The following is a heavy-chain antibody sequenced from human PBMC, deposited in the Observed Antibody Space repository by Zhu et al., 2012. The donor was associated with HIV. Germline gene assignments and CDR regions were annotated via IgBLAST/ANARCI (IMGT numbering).Heavy chain of an antibody. V-gene: IGHV3-74*01. Sequence: EVQLVESGGGLVQPGGSLRLSCAASGFTFSSYWMHWVRQAPGKGLVWVSRINSDGSSTSYADSVKGRFTISRDNAKNTLYLQMNSLRAEDTAVYYCARGSSGGFGSYYNGYWGQGTLVTVSS. CDR1: GFTFSSYW. CDR3: ARGSSGGFGSYYNGY. D-gene: IGHD3-10*01. J-gene: IGHJ4*02. CDR2: INSDGSST.